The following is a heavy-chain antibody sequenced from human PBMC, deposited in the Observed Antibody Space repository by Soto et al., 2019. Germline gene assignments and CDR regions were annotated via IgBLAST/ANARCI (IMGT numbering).Heavy chain of an antibody. Sequence: QVHLVQSGAEVQKPGASVRISCQASGYAFTTSAIHWVRQAPGQSLEWMGWINPATGDTYLAQRFQGRVTMNRDTSIGTAYMELRGLTSDDTAEYYCAKGGAIVAAGTRVYLYNAMDVWGQGTTVTVSS. CDR1: GYAFTTSA. J-gene: IGHJ6*02. CDR2: INPATGDT. CDR3: AKGGAIVAAGTRVYLYNAMDV. V-gene: IGHV1-3*01. D-gene: IGHD1-26*01.